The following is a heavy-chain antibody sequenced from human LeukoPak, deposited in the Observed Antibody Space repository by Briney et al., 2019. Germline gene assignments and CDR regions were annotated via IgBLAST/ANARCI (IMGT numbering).Heavy chain of an antibody. CDR3: TATPGHIVVVTSIPGIDAFDI. V-gene: IGHV3-15*01. J-gene: IGHJ3*02. CDR2: IKSQVEGATT. Sequence: PGGSLRLSCTVTGITFRNAWMTWVRQTPGKGLEWVGRIKSQVEGATTDYAAPVKGRFMISRDDSKNTLYLVMNSLEAEDTAVYYCTATPGHIVVVTSIPGIDAFDIWGQGTMVIVSS. D-gene: IGHD2-21*02. CDR1: GITFRNAW.